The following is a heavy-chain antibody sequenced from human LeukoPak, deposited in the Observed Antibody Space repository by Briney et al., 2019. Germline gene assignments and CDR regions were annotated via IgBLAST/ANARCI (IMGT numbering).Heavy chain of an antibody. Sequence: GGSLRLSCAASGFTFSSYSMNWVRQAPGKGLEWVSSISSSSSYIYYADSVKVRFTISRDNAKNSLYLQMNSLRAEDTAVYYCARDSSGSFDYWGQGTLVTVSS. CDR1: GFTFSSYS. J-gene: IGHJ4*02. CDR3: ARDSSGSFDY. D-gene: IGHD1-26*01. CDR2: ISSSSSYI. V-gene: IGHV3-21*01.